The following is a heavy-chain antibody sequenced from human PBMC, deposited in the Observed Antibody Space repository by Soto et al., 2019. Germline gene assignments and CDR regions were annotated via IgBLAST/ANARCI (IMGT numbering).Heavy chain of an antibody. V-gene: IGHV1-8*01. D-gene: IGHD3-3*01. CDR1: GYTFTSYD. J-gene: IGHJ6*04. CDR3: ARVGPRYYECWSGYYV. CDR2: MNPNSGNT. Sequence: QVQLVQSGAEVKKPGASVKVSCKASGYTFTSYDINWVRQATGQGLEWMGWMNPNSGNTGYAQKIQGRVTMTRNTSISTAYMELSSLRSEDTAVYYCARVGPRYYECWSGYYVWGKGTTVTVSS.